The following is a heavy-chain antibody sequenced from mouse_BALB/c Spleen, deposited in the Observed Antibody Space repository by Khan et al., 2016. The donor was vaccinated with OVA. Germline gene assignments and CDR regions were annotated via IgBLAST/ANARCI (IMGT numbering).Heavy chain of an antibody. CDR1: GYTFTSYF. D-gene: IGHD2-4*01. CDR3: ARGDYDLLYAMDY. Sequence: VQLKQSGPELVKPGASVKMSCRASGYTFTSYFMHWVKQKPGQGLEWIGYMNPYNDGTKYNEKFKGKATLTSDKSSSTAYMELSSLTSEDSAVYYCARGDYDLLYAMDYWGQGTSVTVSS. V-gene: IGHV1S136*01. CDR2: MNPYNDGT. J-gene: IGHJ4*01.